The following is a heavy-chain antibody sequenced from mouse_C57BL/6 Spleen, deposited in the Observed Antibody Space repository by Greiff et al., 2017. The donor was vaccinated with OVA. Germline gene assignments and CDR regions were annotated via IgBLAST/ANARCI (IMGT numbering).Heavy chain of an antibody. V-gene: IGHV1-18*01. CDR1: GYTFTDYN. J-gene: IGHJ3*01. D-gene: IGHD2-4*01. CDR3: ARGRVYYDYDGWFAY. CDR2: INPNNGGT. Sequence: VQLQQSGPELVKPGASVKIPCKASGYTFTDYNMDWVKQSHGKSLEWIGDINPNNGGTIYNQKFKGKATLTVDKSSSTAYMELRSLTSEDTAVYYCARGRVYYDYDGWFAYWGQGTLVTVSA.